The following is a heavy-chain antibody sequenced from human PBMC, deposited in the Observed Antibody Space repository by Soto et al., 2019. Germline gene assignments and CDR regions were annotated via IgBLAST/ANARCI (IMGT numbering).Heavy chain of an antibody. D-gene: IGHD2-15*01. CDR3: ALGYWARDAFDI. Sequence: HPGGSLRLSCAASGFTFSTYAMSWVRQAPGKGLEWVSAISGSGGNTYYADSVKGRFTISRDNSKNTLYLQMNSLRAEDTAVYYCALGYWARDAFDIWGQGTMVTVSS. CDR2: ISGSGGNT. J-gene: IGHJ3*02. V-gene: IGHV3-23*01. CDR1: GFTFSTYA.